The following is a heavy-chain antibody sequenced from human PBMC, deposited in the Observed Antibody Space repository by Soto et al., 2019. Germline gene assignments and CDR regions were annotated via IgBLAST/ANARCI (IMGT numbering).Heavy chain of an antibody. V-gene: IGHV1-69*01. CDR3: ARGGYDGYPIDY. Sequence: QVQLVQSGAEVKKPGSSVRVSCQAIGGPFSSYVISWIRQAPGQGLEWLGGITPIFGTSAYAQRLQGRVSFSADEASDTAYMELTSLTPDDTAVYFCARGGYDGYPIDYWGQGTLVTVSS. CDR1: GGPFSSYV. J-gene: IGHJ4*02. CDR2: ITPIFGTS. D-gene: IGHD5-12*01.